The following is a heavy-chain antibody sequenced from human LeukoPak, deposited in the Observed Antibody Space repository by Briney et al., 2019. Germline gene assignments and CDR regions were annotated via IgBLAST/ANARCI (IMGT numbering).Heavy chain of an antibody. CDR3: ARITRGYSYGLLPY. V-gene: IGHV4-39*01. CDR1: GGSITSSSYY. Sequence: SETLSLTCTVSGGSITSSSYYWVWIRQPPGKGLEWIGTFYYTGSTYYKPSLKSRLTISVDTRKKQISLKLSSVTVADTAVYYCARITRGYSYGLLPYWGQGTPVTVSS. CDR2: FYYTGST. J-gene: IGHJ4*02. D-gene: IGHD5-18*01.